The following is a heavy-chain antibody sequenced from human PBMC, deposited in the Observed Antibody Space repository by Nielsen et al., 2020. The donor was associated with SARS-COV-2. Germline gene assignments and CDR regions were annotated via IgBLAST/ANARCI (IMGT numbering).Heavy chain of an antibody. CDR3: ASDHDWNDVYGGQ. J-gene: IGHJ4*02. V-gene: IGHV3-7*01. CDR1: GFTFSDYW. D-gene: IGHD1-1*01. Sequence: ESLQISCAAFGFTFSDYWMKWVRQAPEKGLEWVANIKQEGHEKYYVDSVRGRFTISRDNAKNSLYLQMNSLRVEDTAIYYCASDHDWNDVYGGQWGQGTLVTVSS. CDR2: IKQEGHEK.